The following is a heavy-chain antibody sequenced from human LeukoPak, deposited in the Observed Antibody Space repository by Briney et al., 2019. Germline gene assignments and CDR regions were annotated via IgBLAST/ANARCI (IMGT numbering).Heavy chain of an antibody. D-gene: IGHD1-26*01. V-gene: IGHV3-7*01. Sequence: SGGSLRLSCAAFGFTFTNSWMAWVRQAPGKGLEWVANIKQDGSTKHYADSLKGRFTISRDNPKNSLYLQMNSLRADDTAAYYCARDTDGSLDYWGQGILVTVAS. CDR2: IKQDGSTK. J-gene: IGHJ4*02. CDR1: GFTFTNSW. CDR3: ARDTDGSLDY.